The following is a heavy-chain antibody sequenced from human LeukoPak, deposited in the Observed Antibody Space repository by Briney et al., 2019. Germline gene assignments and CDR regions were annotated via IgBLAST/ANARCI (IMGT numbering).Heavy chain of an antibody. J-gene: IGHJ4*02. V-gene: IGHV3-48*03. Sequence: PRGSLRLSCAASGFIFNNYEMSWVRQAPGEGLEWVSYISGSGNTMYYEDSVKGRFTISRDNAKNSLYLQMNTLRAEDTAVYYCARVREYYDTSGYDPKYFDYWGQGTLVTVPS. CDR3: ARVREYYDTSGYDPKYFDY. CDR1: GFIFNNYE. D-gene: IGHD3-22*01. CDR2: ISGSGNTM.